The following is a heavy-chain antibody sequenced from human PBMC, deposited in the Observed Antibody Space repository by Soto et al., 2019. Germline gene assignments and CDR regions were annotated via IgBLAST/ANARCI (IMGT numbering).Heavy chain of an antibody. J-gene: IGHJ4*02. V-gene: IGHV4-31*03. CDR3: ARGLDEDGYYFDY. CDR1: GGSISSGGYY. Sequence: PSETLSLTCTVSGGSISSGGYYWSWIRQHPGKGLEWIGYIYYSGSTYYKTYLKSRVTISVDTSKNQIYLKLSSVTAADTALYYCARGLDEDGYYFDYWGQGTLVTVSS. D-gene: IGHD2-2*03. CDR2: IYYSGST.